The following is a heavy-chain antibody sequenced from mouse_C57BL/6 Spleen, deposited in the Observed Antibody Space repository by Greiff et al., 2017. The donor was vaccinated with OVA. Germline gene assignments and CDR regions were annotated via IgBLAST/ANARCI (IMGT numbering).Heavy chain of an antibody. D-gene: IGHD2-3*01. J-gene: IGHJ4*01. V-gene: IGHV3-6*01. Sequence: ESGPGLVKPSQSLSLTCSVTGYSITSGYYWNWIRQFPGNKLEWMGYISYDGSNNYNPSLKNRISITRDTSKNQFFLKLNSVTTEDTATYYCAREDDGYYSYAMDYWGQGTSVTVSS. CDR1: GYSITSGYY. CDR3: AREDDGYYSYAMDY. CDR2: ISYDGSN.